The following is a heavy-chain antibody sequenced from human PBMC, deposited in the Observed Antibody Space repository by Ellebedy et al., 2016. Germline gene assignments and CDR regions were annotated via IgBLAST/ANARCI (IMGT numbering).Heavy chain of an antibody. Sequence: KFQGRVTITADESTSTAYMELSSLRSEDTAVYYCARAAARPDYYYYYMDVWGKGTTVTVSS. V-gene: IGHV1-69*01. J-gene: IGHJ6*03. CDR3: ARAAARPDYYYYYMDV. D-gene: IGHD6-6*01.